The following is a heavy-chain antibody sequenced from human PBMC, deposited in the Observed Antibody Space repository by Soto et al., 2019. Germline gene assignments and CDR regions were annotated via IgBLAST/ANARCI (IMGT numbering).Heavy chain of an antibody. V-gene: IGHV3-23*01. CDR2: IPSNTAXT. CDR1: GCSFNPYV. J-gene: IGHJ4*02. Sequence: PGGSLKLSCVAAGCSFNPYVMSCVRQAPVKGLEWVAGIPSNTAXTXNXDXMTGRRTXXXXXSXNXXXLXXXSLRVEDSAIYICVKASDGAWPDYFDSWGQGTLVTVSS. D-gene: IGHD5-12*01. CDR3: VKASDGAWPDYFDS.